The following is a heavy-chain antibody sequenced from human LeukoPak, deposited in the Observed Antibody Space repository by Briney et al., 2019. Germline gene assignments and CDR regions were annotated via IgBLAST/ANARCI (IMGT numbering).Heavy chain of an antibody. V-gene: IGHV3-23*01. CDR3: AREIAVAGQVFDY. J-gene: IGHJ4*02. CDR1: GFNFNNYA. CDR2: INGRGSGT. D-gene: IGHD6-19*01. Sequence: PGGSLRLSCAASGFNFNNYAMSWVRQAPGKGLEWVSGINGRGSGTYSADSVKGRFTISRDNSKNTLYLQMNSLRAEDTAVYYCAREIAVAGQVFDYWGQGTLVTVSS.